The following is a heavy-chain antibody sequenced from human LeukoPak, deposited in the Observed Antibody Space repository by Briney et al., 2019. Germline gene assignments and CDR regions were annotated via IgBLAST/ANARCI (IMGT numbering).Heavy chain of an antibody. V-gene: IGHV3-74*01. Sequence: PGGSLRLSCAASGFTFSSYWMHWVRQAPGKGLMWVSRMKSDGSSTSYADSVKGRFTISRDNAKNTVSLQMDSLRAEDTGVYYCARAPSEVGGYYPEYFRHWGQGTLVTVSS. CDR3: ARAPSEVGGYYPEYFRH. J-gene: IGHJ1*01. CDR2: MKSDGSST. CDR1: GFTFSSYW. D-gene: IGHD3-22*01.